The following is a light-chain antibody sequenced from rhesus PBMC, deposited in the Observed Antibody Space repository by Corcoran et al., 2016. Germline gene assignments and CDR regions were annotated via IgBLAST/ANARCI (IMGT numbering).Light chain of an antibody. CDR3: QHYYTTPWT. J-gene: IGKJ1*01. CDR2: EAS. V-gene: IGKV1-25*01. Sequence: DIQMTQSPSSLSASVGDRVTITCRASQGITNDLAWYQQRPGETPKLLIYEASILQSGFPSRFSGSISWTDFTLTISSLQSEDFDTYYCQHYYTTPWTFGQGTKVEIK. CDR1: QGITND.